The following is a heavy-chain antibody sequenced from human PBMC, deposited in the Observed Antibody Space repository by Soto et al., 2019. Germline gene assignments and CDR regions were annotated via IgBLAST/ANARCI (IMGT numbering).Heavy chain of an antibody. CDR2: INHSGST. CDR3: VTWGSYRRSDY. J-gene: IGHJ4*02. D-gene: IGHD3-16*02. V-gene: IGHV4-34*01. Sequence: ETLSLTCAVYGGSFSGYYWSWIRQPPGKGLEWIGEINHSGSTNYNPSLKSRVTISVDTSKNQFSLKLSSVTAADTAVYYCVTWGSYRRSDYWGQETLVTVSS. CDR1: GGSFSGYY.